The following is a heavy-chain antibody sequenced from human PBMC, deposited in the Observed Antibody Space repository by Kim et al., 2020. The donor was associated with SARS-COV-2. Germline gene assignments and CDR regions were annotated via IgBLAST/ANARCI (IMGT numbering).Heavy chain of an antibody. V-gene: IGHV4-59*08. Sequence: SETLSLTCTVSGGSISSYHWSWIRQPPGKGLEWIGYIYYSGSTNYNPSLKSRVTISVDTSKNQFSLKLSSVTAADTAVYYCARKHSSSLKRNPYYYYGMDVWGQGTTVTVSS. CDR2: IYYSGST. D-gene: IGHD6-13*01. J-gene: IGHJ6*02. CDR3: ARKHSSSLKRNPYYYYGMDV. CDR1: GGSISSYH.